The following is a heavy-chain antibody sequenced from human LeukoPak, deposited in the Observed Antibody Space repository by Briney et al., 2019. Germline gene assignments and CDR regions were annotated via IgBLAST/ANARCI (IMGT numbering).Heavy chain of an antibody. CDR3: ARTKSTLWPAAISDY. Sequence: GGSLRLSCAASGFTVSSNYMSWVRQAPGKGLEWVSVIYSGGSTYYADSVKGRFTISRDNSKNPLYLQMNSLRAEDTAVYYCARTKSTLWPAAISDYWGQGTLVTVSS. D-gene: IGHD2-2*01. J-gene: IGHJ4*02. V-gene: IGHV3-53*01. CDR2: IYSGGST. CDR1: GFTVSSNY.